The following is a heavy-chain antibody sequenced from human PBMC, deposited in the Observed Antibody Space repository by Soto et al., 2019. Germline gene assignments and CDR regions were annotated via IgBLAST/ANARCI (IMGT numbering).Heavy chain of an antibody. J-gene: IGHJ1*01. CDR2: ISSSSSYI. V-gene: IGHV3-21*01. Sequence: GGSLRLSCAASGFTFSGYSMNWIRQATGKGLEWVSSISSSSSYIYYADSVKCRFTISRDNGKNALYLQMNSLCAEDTTVYSSARAAPRCSSTSCYAEYLQHWGQGTLVTVSS. CDR1: GFTFSGYS. CDR3: ARAAPRCSSTSCYAEYLQH. D-gene: IGHD2-2*01.